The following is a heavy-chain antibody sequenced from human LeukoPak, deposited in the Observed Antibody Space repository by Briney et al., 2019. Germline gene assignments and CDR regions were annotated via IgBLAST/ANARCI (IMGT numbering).Heavy chain of an antibody. D-gene: IGHD3-10*01. V-gene: IGHV1-2*02. CDR2: IYPNSGGT. J-gene: IGHJ4*02. Sequence: ASVKVSCKASGYTFTAYYMHWVRQAPGQGLEGMGWIYPNSGGTNYAQKFQGRVTMTRDTSISTAYMELSSLRSDDTAVYYCARAIGEFYGSGSYYSWGQGTLVTVSS. CDR3: ARAIGEFYGSGSYYS. CDR1: GYTFTAYY.